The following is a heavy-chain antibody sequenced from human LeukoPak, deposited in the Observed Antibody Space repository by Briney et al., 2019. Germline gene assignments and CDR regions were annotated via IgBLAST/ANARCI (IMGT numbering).Heavy chain of an antibody. J-gene: IGHJ4*02. D-gene: IGHD2-8*02. CDR3: ARALVVYAKGELGDY. V-gene: IGHV1-2*02. Sequence: ASVKVSCKASGYTFTGYYLHWLRQAPGQGLEWMGWINPNNGGTDYAQKFQGRVTMTRDTSISTAYMELSRLRSDDTAVYYCARALVVYAKGELGDYWGQGTLVTVSS. CDR1: GYTFTGYY. CDR2: INPNNGGT.